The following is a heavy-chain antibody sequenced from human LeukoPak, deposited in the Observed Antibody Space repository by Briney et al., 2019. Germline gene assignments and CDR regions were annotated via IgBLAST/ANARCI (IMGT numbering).Heavy chain of an antibody. V-gene: IGHV1-18*01. J-gene: IGHJ4*02. CDR2: ISAYNGNT. D-gene: IGHD6-13*01. CDR3: ARDGGRGAAAGTFDY. CDR1: GYTFTSYG. Sequence: ASVTVSCKASGYTFTSYGISWVRQAPGQGLEWMGWISAYNGNTNYAQKLQGRVTMTTDTSTSTAYMELRSLRSDDTAVYYCARDGGRGAAAGTFDYWGQGTLVTVSS.